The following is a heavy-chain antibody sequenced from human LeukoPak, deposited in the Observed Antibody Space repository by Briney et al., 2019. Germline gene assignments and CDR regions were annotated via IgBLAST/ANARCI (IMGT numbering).Heavy chain of an antibody. Sequence: ASVKVSCKVSGYTLTELSMHWVRQAPGKGLEWMGGFDPEDGETIYAQKFQGRVTMTEDTSTDTAYMELSSLRSEDTAVYYCATPPRHDFWSGYTYWGQGTLSPSPQ. CDR1: GYTLTELS. CDR3: ATPPRHDFWSGYTY. J-gene: IGHJ4*02. V-gene: IGHV1-24*01. D-gene: IGHD3-3*01. CDR2: FDPEDGET.